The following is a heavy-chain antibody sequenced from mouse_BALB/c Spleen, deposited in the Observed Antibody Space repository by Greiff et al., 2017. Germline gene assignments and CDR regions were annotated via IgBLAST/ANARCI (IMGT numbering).Heavy chain of an antibody. CDR1: GFTFSSYG. J-gene: IGHJ3*01. CDR2: INSNGGST. V-gene: IGHV5-6-3*01. D-gene: IGHD4-1*01. CDR3: ARDQGSNWEAWFAY. Sequence: EVQGVESGGGLVQPGGSLKLSCAASGFTFSSYGMSWVRQTPDKRLELVATINSNGGSTYYPDSVKGRFTISRDNAKNTLYLQMSSLKSEDTAMYYCARDQGSNWEAWFAYWGQGTLVTVSA.